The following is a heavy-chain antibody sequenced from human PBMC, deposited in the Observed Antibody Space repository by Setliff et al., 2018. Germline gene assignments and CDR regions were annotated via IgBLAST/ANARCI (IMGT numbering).Heavy chain of an antibody. D-gene: IGHD3-3*01. Sequence: SETLSLTCAVYGGSFSGYYWNWIRQPPGKGLEWIGGINHSGSTNYNPSLKSRVTISVDTSKNQFSLKLSSVTAADTAVYYCARLPNFWSGYFDYWGQGTLVTVSS. CDR3: ARLPNFWSGYFDY. J-gene: IGHJ4*02. V-gene: IGHV4-34*01. CDR2: INHSGST. CDR1: GGSFSGYY.